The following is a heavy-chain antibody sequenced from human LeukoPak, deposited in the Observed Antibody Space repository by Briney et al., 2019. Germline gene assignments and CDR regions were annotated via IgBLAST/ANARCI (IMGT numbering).Heavy chain of an antibody. CDR3: TSRYIDDWYAY. D-gene: IGHD3-9*01. Sequence: GGSLRLSCAASGFTVSNNYMSWVRQAPGKGLEWVSVIYSDGNTNYADSVKGRFTTSRDNSKNTLYLQMNSLRLEDTAVYYCTSRYIDDWYAYWGQGTLVTVSS. J-gene: IGHJ1*01. V-gene: IGHV3-53*01. CDR1: GFTVSNNY. CDR2: IYSDGNT.